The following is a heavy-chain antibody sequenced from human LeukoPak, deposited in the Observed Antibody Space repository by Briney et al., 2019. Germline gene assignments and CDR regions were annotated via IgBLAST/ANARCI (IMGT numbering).Heavy chain of an antibody. CDR2: IYPADSDT. Sequence: GESLKISCKGSGYSFTSYWIGWVRQMPGKGLEWMGIIYPADSDTRYSPSFQGQVTLSADKSITTAYLQWSSLKASDTAMYYCARYEGYTSGWPYFDYWGQGTLVTVSS. V-gene: IGHV5-51*01. CDR1: GYSFTSYW. D-gene: IGHD6-19*01. CDR3: ARYEGYTSGWPYFDY. J-gene: IGHJ4*02.